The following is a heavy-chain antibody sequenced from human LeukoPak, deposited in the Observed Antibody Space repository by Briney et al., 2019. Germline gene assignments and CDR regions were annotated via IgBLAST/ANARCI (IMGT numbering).Heavy chain of an antibody. J-gene: IGHJ4*02. Sequence: SQTLSLTCTVSGDSLSSGHYYWSWIRQPAGKGLEWIGRIFSSGSTNYNPSLMSRVTISVDTSKNQFSLKLSSVTAADTALYYCARTAFSSGWYGFDYWGQGTLVTVSS. V-gene: IGHV4-61*02. CDR1: GDSLSSGHYY. CDR2: IFSSGST. CDR3: ARTAFSSGWYGFDY. D-gene: IGHD6-19*01.